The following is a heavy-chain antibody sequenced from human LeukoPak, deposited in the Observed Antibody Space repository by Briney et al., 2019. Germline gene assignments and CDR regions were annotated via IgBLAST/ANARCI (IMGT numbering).Heavy chain of an antibody. Sequence: GGSLRLSCAASGFTFSSYWMSWVCQAPGKGLEWVANIKQDGSEKYYVDSVKGRFTISRDNAKNSLYLQMNSLRAEDTAVYYCARDLDSGAAAHRGGFDYWGQGTLVTVSS. J-gene: IGHJ4*02. D-gene: IGHD6-13*01. V-gene: IGHV3-7*01. CDR1: GFTFSSYW. CDR3: ARDLDSGAAAHRGGFDY. CDR2: IKQDGSEK.